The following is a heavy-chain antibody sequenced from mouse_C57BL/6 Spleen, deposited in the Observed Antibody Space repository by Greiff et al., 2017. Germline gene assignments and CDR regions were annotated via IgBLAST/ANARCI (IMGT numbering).Heavy chain of an antibody. Sequence: VQLKESGPELVKPGASVKISCKASGYSFTGYYMNWVKQSPEKSLEWIGEINPSTGGTTYNQKFKAKATLTVDKSSSTAYMQLKSLTSEDSAVYYCARSTRGFDYWGQGTTLTVS. CDR1: GYSFTGYY. J-gene: IGHJ2*01. CDR3: ARSTRGFDY. CDR2: INPSTGGT. V-gene: IGHV1-42*01.